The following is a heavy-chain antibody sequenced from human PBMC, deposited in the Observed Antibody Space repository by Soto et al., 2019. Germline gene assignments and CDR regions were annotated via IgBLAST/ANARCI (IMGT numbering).Heavy chain of an antibody. CDR2: ISSSSTYI. J-gene: IGHJ4*02. CDR1: GFSFSSYS. D-gene: IGHD1-26*01. V-gene: IGHV3-21*01. Sequence: GGSLRLSCAASGFSFSSYSMNWVRQAPGKGLEWVSSISSSSTYIYYADSLKGRFTISRDNGKNSLYLQMNSLTAEDTAVYFCARDPGDSGSGSPIYWGQGTLVTVSS. CDR3: ARDPGDSGSGSPIY.